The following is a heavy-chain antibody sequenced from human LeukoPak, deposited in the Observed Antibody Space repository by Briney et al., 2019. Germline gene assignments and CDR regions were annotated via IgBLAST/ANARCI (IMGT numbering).Heavy chain of an antibody. D-gene: IGHD5-12*01. J-gene: IGHJ4*02. V-gene: IGHV3-7*03. CDR2: MKEDGSEI. Sequence: GGSLRLSCAASGCSFGGYWMSWIRQAPGKGLEWVASMKEDGSEIHHVDSVKGRFIISRDNAKNSLYLQMNTLRAEDTAVYYCARGGYSRHDYWGQGILVTVSS. CDR1: GCSFGGYW. CDR3: ARGGYSRHDY.